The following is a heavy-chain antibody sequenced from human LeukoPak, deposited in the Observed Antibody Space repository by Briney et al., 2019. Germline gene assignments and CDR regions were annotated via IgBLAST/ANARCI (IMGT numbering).Heavy chain of an antibody. Sequence: GASVKVSCKASGYTFTSYDINWVRQATGQGLEWMGWMNPNSGNTGYAQKFQGRVTITRNPSISTAYMELSSLRSEDTAVYYCASMTAAAGTRPFDYWGQGTLVTVSS. D-gene: IGHD6-13*01. CDR3: ASMTAAAGTRPFDY. V-gene: IGHV1-8*01. CDR2: MNPNSGNT. J-gene: IGHJ4*02. CDR1: GYTFTSYD.